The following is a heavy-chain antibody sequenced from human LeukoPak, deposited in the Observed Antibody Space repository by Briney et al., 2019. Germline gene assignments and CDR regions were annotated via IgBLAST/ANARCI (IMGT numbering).Heavy chain of an antibody. V-gene: IGHV6-1*01. Sequence: SQTLSLTCAISGDSVSRNSAAWNWIRQSPSRGLGWLGRTYYRSKWYNDYAVSVKSRITINPDTSKNQFSLQLNSVTPEDTAVYYCAREDYDSSAFSFDSWGQGTLVTVSS. CDR3: AREDYDSSAFSFDS. J-gene: IGHJ4*02. D-gene: IGHD3-22*01. CDR1: GDSVSRNSAA. CDR2: TYYRSKWYN.